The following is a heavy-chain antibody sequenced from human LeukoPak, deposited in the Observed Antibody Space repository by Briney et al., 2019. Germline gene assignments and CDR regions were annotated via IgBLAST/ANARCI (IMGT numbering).Heavy chain of an antibody. CDR1: GYTFTSYY. Sequence: ASVKVSCKASGYTFTSYYMHWVRQAPGQGLEWMGIINPSGGGTSYAQKFQGRVTMTRDTSIATAYMDLSRLISDDTAVYYCARDREGLAYFDFWGQGTLVTVSS. D-gene: IGHD3/OR15-3a*01. CDR3: ARDREGLAYFDF. CDR2: INPSGGGT. V-gene: IGHV1-46*01. J-gene: IGHJ4*02.